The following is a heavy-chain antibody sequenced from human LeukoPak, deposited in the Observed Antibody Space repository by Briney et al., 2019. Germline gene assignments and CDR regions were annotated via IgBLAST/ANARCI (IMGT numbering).Heavy chain of an antibody. V-gene: IGHV4-59*01. CDR2: IHYSGST. CDR1: GGSISSYY. D-gene: IGHD2-21*02. J-gene: IGHJ4*02. Sequence: SETLSLTCTASGGSISSYYWNWIRQPPGKGLEWLGYIHYSGSTKYNPSLESRVTISLDTAKNQFSLRLSSLTAADTAVYYCARGEGQAVSAFDYWGQGMLVTVSS. CDR3: ARGEGQAVSAFDY.